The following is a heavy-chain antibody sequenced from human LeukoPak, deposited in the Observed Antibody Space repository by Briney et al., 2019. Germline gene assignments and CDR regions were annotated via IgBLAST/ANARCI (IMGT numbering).Heavy chain of an antibody. CDR3: VKNEPDSSGHYLIDY. CDR2: IYIGGGA. CDR1: GASISLYY. V-gene: IGHV4-4*07. J-gene: IGHJ4*02. Sequence: PSETLSLTCTVSGASISLYYWSWIRQPAGKGLEWIGRIYIGGGANYNPSLKSRVSMSVDTSKNQFSLKLTSVTAADTAVYYCVKNEPDSSGHYLIDYWGQGTLVTVSS. D-gene: IGHD3-22*01.